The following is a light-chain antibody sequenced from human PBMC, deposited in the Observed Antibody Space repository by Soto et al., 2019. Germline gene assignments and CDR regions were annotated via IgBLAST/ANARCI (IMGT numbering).Light chain of an antibody. Sequence: QSALTQPASVSGSPGQSITISCTGTSSDVGCYNYVSWYQQHPGKAPKLMIFEVSYRPSGVSNRFSGSKSGNTASLTISRLQAEDEADYYCSSFTTTTWVFGGGTKLTVL. J-gene: IGLJ3*02. CDR2: EVS. CDR3: SSFTTTTWV. V-gene: IGLV2-14*01. CDR1: SSDVGCYNY.